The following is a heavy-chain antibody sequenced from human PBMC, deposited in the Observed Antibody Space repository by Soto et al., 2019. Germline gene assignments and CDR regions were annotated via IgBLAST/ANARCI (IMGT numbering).Heavy chain of an antibody. D-gene: IGHD2-15*01. CDR3: ARTIVVVVAAIEGNHDAFDI. J-gene: IGHJ3*02. CDR2: IYYSGST. Sequence: QLQLQESGPGLVKPSETLSLTCTVSGGSISSSSYYWGWIRQPPGKGLEWIGSIYYSGSTYYNPSLKSRVTISVDTPKDQFSLKLSSVTAADTAVYYCARTIVVVVAAIEGNHDAFDIWGQGTMVTVSS. V-gene: IGHV4-39*01. CDR1: GGSISSSSYY.